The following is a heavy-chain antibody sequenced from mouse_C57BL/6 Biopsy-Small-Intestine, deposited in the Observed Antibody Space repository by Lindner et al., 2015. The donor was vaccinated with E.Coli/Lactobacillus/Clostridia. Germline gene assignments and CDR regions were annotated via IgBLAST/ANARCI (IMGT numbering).Heavy chain of an antibody. J-gene: IGHJ2*01. Sequence: VQLQESGEDLVKPGGSLKLSCAASGFTFSNYGMSWVRQTPDKRLEWVAAISSGGSYTCFPDSVKGRFTISRDNAKNTLYLQMSSLKSEDTAMYYCASLYYDYFDYWGQGTTLTVSS. CDR1: GFTFSNYG. CDR3: ASLYYDYFDY. D-gene: IGHD2-4*01. V-gene: IGHV5-6*01. CDR2: ISSGGSYT.